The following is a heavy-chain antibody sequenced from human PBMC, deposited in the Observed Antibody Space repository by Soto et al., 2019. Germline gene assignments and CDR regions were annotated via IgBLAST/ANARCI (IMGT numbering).Heavy chain of an antibody. CDR1: GYSFTSSW. D-gene: IGHD3-10*01. CDR2: IYPGDSDT. Sequence: ESLKICFKGSGYSFTSSWIGWVRQIPGKGLEWMGIIYPGDSDTRYSPSFQGQVTISADKSISTAYLQWSSLKASDTAMYYCARGPGDYYYGMAVWGQGTTVTVSS. J-gene: IGHJ6*02. CDR3: ARGPGDYYYGMAV. V-gene: IGHV5-51*01.